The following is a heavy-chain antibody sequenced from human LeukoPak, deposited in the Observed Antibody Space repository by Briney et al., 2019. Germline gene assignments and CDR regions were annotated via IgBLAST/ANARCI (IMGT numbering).Heavy chain of an antibody. CDR1: GFTFSSYW. V-gene: IGHV3-7*01. D-gene: IGHD3-22*01. Sequence: GGSLRLSCAASGFTFSSYWMSWVRQAPGKGLEWVANIKQDGSEKYYVDSVKGRFTTSRDNAKNSLYLQMNSLRAEDTAVYYCAKDNYDSSGYLDYWGQGTLVTVSS. CDR2: IKQDGSEK. J-gene: IGHJ4*02. CDR3: AKDNYDSSGYLDY.